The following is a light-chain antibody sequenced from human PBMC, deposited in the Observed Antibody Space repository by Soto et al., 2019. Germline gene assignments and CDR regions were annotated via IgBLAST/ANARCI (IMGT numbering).Light chain of an antibody. CDR2: DTS. J-gene: IGLJ2*01. V-gene: IGLV7-46*01. CDR1: AGAVTSGLF. Sequence: QAVVTQEPSLTVSPGGTVTLTCGSSAGAVTSGLFPYWFQQKSGQAPRTLIYDTSSKHPWTPARFSGSLLGGKAALTLSGAQPEDEAEYYCLLSYNGARVFGGGTKLTVL. CDR3: LLSYNGARV.